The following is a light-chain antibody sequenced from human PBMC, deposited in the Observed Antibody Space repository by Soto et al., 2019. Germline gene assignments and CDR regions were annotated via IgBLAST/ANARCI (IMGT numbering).Light chain of an antibody. CDR2: DAS. CDR3: QQRSNWPIT. J-gene: IGKJ5*01. V-gene: IGKV3-11*01. Sequence: EIVLTQSPATVSLSPGERATLSCRASRSVSSYLAWYQQKPGQAPRVLIYDASNRATGSPARFSGSGSGTDFTLTISSLEPEDFAVYYCQQRSNWPITFGQGTRLEIK. CDR1: RSVSSY.